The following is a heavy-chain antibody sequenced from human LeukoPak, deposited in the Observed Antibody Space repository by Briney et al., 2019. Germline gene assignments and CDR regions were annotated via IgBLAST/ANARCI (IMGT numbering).Heavy chain of an antibody. CDR3: ARVPRGSTVGTLPYFYYYMDV. Sequence: PSETLSLTCAVSGGSISGYYWSWSRQPPGKGLEWIGYIYYSGSTSYNPSLKSRVTISVDTSKNQFSLRLSSVTAADTAVYYCARVPRGSTVGTLPYFYYYMDVWGKGTTVIVSS. CDR2: IYYSGST. V-gene: IGHV4-59*08. J-gene: IGHJ6*03. D-gene: IGHD1-26*01. CDR1: GGSISGYY.